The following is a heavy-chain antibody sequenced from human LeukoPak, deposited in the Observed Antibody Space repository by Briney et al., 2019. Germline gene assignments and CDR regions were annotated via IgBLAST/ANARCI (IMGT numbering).Heavy chain of an antibody. V-gene: IGHV1-2*06. CDR3: ASLDY. CDR1: GYTFTGYY. J-gene: IGHJ4*02. CDR2: INPNSGGT. Sequence: GASVKVSCKASGYTFTGYYMHWVRQAPGQGLEWMGRINPNSGGTNYAQKFQGRVTITADESTSTAYMELSSLRSEDTAVYYCASLDYWGQGTLVTVSS.